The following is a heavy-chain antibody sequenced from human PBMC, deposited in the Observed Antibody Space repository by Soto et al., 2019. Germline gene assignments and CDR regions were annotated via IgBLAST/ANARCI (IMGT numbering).Heavy chain of an antibody. Sequence: PGGSLRLSCAASGFTFSGYAMSWVRQAPGKGLEWVSAISGSGGSTYYADSVKGRFTISREKSKNTLYLQMKSLRAEDTAVYYCANTRTGYWGQGTLVNVSS. CDR2: ISGSGGST. CDR3: ANTRTGY. V-gene: IGHV3-23*01. D-gene: IGHD1-1*01. CDR1: GFTFSGYA. J-gene: IGHJ4*02.